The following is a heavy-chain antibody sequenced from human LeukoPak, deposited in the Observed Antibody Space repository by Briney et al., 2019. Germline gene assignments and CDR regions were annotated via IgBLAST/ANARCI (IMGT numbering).Heavy chain of an antibody. CDR2: IRSDGSNK. CDR3: AKKGYSNGWRDSYYFDC. Sequence: GGSLRLSCAASGITGYSMHWVRQAPGKGLEWVAFIRSDGSNKYYADSVKGRFTISRDNSKLYLQMNSLRAEDTAVYYCAKKGYSNGWRDSYYFDCWGQGTLVTVSS. CDR1: GITGYS. V-gene: IGHV3-30*02. J-gene: IGHJ4*02. D-gene: IGHD6-19*01.